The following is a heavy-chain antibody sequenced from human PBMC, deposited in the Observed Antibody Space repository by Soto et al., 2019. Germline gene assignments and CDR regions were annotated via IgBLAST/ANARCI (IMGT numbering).Heavy chain of an antibody. CDR1: GFTFSSYE. J-gene: IGHJ6*02. V-gene: IGHV3-48*03. CDR3: AREEAWSGYYYYYGMDV. D-gene: IGHD3-3*01. CDR2: ISSSGSTI. Sequence: GGSLRLSCAASGFTFSSYEMNWVRQAPGKGLEWVSYISSSGSTIYYADSVKGRFTISRDNAKNSLYLQMNSLRAEDTAVYYCAREEAWSGYYYYYGMDVWGQGTTVTVSS.